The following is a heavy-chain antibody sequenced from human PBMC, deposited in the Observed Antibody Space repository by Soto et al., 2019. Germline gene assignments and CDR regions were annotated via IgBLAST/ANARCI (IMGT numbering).Heavy chain of an antibody. V-gene: IGHV3-9*01. CDR3: AKDRGSSSWDPIFDF. Sequence: GGSLRLSCAASGFTFDDYAMHWVRQAPGKGLEWVSGISWNSGSIGYADSVKGRFTISRDNAKNSLYLQMNSLRAEDTALYSCAKDRGSSSWDPIFDFWGRGTLVTVSS. CDR1: GFTFDDYA. D-gene: IGHD6-13*01. CDR2: ISWNSGSI. J-gene: IGHJ4*02.